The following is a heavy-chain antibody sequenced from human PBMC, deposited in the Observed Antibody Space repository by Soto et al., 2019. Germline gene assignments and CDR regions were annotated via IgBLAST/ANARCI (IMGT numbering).Heavy chain of an antibody. CDR1: GGSISDYY. Sequence: QVLLQESGPGLVKPSGTLSLTCTVSGGSISDYYWSWFRQSPGKTLEWIGYISNSGITNYNPSLTSPATISVDTSKTQLSLFLSTMTAADTAIYYCAREGYVNTAERWGQGTQVTVSS. CDR2: ISNSGIT. J-gene: IGHJ4*02. CDR3: AREGYVNTAER. V-gene: IGHV4-59*01. D-gene: IGHD2-15*01.